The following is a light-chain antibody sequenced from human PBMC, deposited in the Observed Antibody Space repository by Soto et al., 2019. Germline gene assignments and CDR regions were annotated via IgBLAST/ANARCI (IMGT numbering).Light chain of an antibody. CDR3: QQYGGLPPYT. Sequence: EIVLTQAPGTLSLSPGERATLSCRASQSVSSIYLAWYQQKPGQAPRHLIYRASSRATGIPDRFSGSGSETDFTLTIRRLEPEDYAVYYCQQYGGLPPYTFGQGTKLEIK. V-gene: IGKV3-20*01. CDR2: RAS. CDR1: QSVSSIY. J-gene: IGKJ2*01.